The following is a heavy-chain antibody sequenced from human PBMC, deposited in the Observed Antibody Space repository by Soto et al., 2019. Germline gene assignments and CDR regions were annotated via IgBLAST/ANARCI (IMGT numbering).Heavy chain of an antibody. V-gene: IGHV3-30*18. Sequence: VGSLRLSCAASGFTFSSYGMHWVRQAPGKGLEWVAVISYDGSNKYYADSVKGRFTTSRDNSKNTLYLQMNSLRAEDTAVYYCAKRGDYGDFFDYWGQGTLVTVSS. CDR2: ISYDGSNK. D-gene: IGHD4-17*01. J-gene: IGHJ4*02. CDR3: AKRGDYGDFFDY. CDR1: GFTFSSYG.